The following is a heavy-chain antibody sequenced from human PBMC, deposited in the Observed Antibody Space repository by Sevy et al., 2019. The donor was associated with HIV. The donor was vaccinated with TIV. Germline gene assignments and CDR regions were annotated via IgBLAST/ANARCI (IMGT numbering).Heavy chain of an antibody. D-gene: IGHD2-8*01. Sequence: GGSLRLSCAASGFTFSKYSMSWVRQPPGKGLEWVSTLSFGCGEINYADSVKGRFTISRDNSKSSVYLQMNNLRVEDTALYYCAREGCTRPHDYWGQGARVTVSS. V-gene: IGHV3-23*01. CDR3: AREGCTRPHDY. CDR1: GFTFSKYS. J-gene: IGHJ4*02. CDR2: LSFGCGEI.